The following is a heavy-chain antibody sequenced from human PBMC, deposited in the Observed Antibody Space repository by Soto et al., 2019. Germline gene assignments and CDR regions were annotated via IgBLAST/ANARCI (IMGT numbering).Heavy chain of an antibody. Sequence: PGGSLRLSCASSGCTFSSYAMSLVRQAPGKGLEWVSAISGSGGSTYYADSVKGRFTISRDNSKNTLYLQMNSLRAEDTAVYYCASQHIVTPMDVWGQGTTVTVSS. J-gene: IGHJ6*02. CDR3: ASQHIVTPMDV. D-gene: IGHD2-21*01. V-gene: IGHV3-23*01. CDR2: ISGSGGST. CDR1: GCTFSSYA.